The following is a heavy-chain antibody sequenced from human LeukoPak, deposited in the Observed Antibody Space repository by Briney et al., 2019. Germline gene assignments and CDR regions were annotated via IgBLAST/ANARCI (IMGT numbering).Heavy chain of an antibody. CDR3: ARDLLGTYYYDSSGYRFDI. D-gene: IGHD3-22*01. CDR1: GGSISSYY. CDR2: IYYSGST. V-gene: IGHV4-59*01. J-gene: IGHJ3*02. Sequence: SETLSLTCTVSGGSISSYYWSWIRQPPGKGLEWIGYIYYSGSTNYNPSLKSLVTISVDTSKNQFSLKLSSVTAADTAVYYCARDLLGTYYYDSSGYRFDIWGQGTMVTVSS.